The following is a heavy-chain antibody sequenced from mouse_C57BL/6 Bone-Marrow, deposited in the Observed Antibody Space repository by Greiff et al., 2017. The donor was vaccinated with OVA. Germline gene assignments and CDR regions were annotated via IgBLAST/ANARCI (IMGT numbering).Heavy chain of an antibody. CDR2: ISNLAYSI. Sequence: EVQLVESGGGLVQPGGSLKLSCAASGFTFSDYGMAWVRQAPRKGPEWVAFISNLAYSIYYAATVTGRFTISRENAKNTLYLEMSSLRSEDTAMYYCARTYGGYAMDYWGQGTSVTVSS. CDR1: GFTFSDYG. J-gene: IGHJ4*01. D-gene: IGHD1-1*01. V-gene: IGHV5-15*01. CDR3: ARTYGGYAMDY.